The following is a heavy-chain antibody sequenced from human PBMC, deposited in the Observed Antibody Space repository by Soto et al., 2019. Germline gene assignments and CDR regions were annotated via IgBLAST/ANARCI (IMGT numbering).Heavy chain of an antibody. CDR3: ARMGDVPYYYYGMDV. CDR1: GHTFSRSG. V-gene: IGHV1-18*01. J-gene: IGHJ6*02. CDR2: INGYNGNT. Sequence: QVRLVQSGAEVKKPGASVKVSCKASGHTFSRSGISWVRQAPGQGLEWMGWINGYNGNTNYTQKMQGRITMTTDTPTSTAYMELRSLRSDDTAVYYCARMGDVPYYYYGMDVWGQGTTAIVSS. D-gene: IGHD3-16*01.